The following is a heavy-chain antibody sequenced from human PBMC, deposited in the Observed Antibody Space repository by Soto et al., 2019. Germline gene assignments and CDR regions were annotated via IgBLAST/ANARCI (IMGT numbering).Heavy chain of an antibody. CDR2: IIPIFGTA. V-gene: IGHV1-69*06. Sequence: ASVKVSCKASGGTFSSYAISWVRQAPGQGLEWMGGIIPIFGTANYAQKFQGRVTITADKSTSTAYMELSSLRSEDTAVYYCARVTISSGGYYYYYYGMDGWGQGITGSVS. D-gene: IGHD6-25*01. CDR3: ARVTISSGGYYYYYYGMDG. J-gene: IGHJ6*02. CDR1: GGTFSSYA.